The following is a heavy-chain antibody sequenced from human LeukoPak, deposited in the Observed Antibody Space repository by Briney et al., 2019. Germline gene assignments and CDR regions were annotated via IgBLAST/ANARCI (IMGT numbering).Heavy chain of an antibody. Sequence: GGSLRLSCAASGFTFSSYGMHWVRQAPGKGLEWVAVIWYGGSNKYYADSVKGRFTISRDNSKNTLYLQMNSLRAEDTAVYYCVRSYSSSSIPISSGYYFDYWGQGTLVTVSS. D-gene: IGHD6-6*01. J-gene: IGHJ4*02. CDR1: GFTFSSYG. CDR2: IWYGGSNK. V-gene: IGHV3-33*08. CDR3: VRSYSSSSIPISSGYYFDY.